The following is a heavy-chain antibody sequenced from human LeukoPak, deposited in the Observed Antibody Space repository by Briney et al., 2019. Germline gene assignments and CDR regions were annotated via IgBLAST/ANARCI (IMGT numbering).Heavy chain of an antibody. Sequence: ASVKVSCKASGYTFTSYGISWVRQAPGQGLEWMGWISAYNGNTNYAQKLQGRVTMTTDTSTSTAYMELRSLGSDDTAVYYCARDSHPYDYVWGSYRYQDYWGQGTLVTVSS. CDR3: ARDSHPYDYVWGSYRYQDY. CDR1: GYTFTSYG. V-gene: IGHV1-18*01. J-gene: IGHJ4*02. CDR2: ISAYNGNT. D-gene: IGHD3-16*02.